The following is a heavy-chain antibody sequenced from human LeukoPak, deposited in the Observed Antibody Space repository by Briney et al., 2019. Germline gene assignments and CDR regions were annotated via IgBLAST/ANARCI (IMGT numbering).Heavy chain of an antibody. CDR1: GGSFSGYY. CDR3: ARRGGRGVTYYYMDV. J-gene: IGHJ6*03. V-gene: IGHV4-34*01. D-gene: IGHD3-16*01. CDR2: INHSGST. Sequence: PSETLSLTCAVYGGSFSGYYWSWIRQPPGKGLEWIGEINHSGSTNYNPSLKSRVTISVDTSKIQFSLKLSSVTAADTAVYYCARRGGRGVTYYYMDVWGKGTTVTVSS.